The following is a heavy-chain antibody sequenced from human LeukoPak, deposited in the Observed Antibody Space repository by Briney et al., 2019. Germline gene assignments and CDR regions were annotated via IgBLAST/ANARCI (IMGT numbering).Heavy chain of an antibody. V-gene: IGHV4-61*01. J-gene: IGHJ3*02. CDR1: GGSVSSSYY. CDR3: ARGRDAFDI. CDR2: IYYSGST. Sequence: PSETLSLTCTVSGGSVSSSYYWGWIRQPPGKGLEWIGYIYYSGSTNYNPSLKSRITISVDTSKNQFSLKLSSVTAADTAVYYCARGRDAFDIWGQGTMVTVSS.